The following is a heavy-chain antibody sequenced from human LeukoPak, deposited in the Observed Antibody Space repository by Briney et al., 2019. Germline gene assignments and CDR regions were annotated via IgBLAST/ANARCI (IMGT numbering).Heavy chain of an antibody. D-gene: IGHD3-22*01. CDR3: ARGYRDYYDSSGYWMPFDY. CDR2: INHSGST. J-gene: IGHJ4*02. Sequence: SETLSLTCAVYGGSFSGYYWSWIRQPPGKGLEWIGEINHSGSTNYNPSLKSRVTISVDTSKNQFSLKLSSVTAADTAVYYCARGYRDYYDSSGYWMPFDYWGQGTLVTVSS. V-gene: IGHV4-34*01. CDR1: GGSFSGYY.